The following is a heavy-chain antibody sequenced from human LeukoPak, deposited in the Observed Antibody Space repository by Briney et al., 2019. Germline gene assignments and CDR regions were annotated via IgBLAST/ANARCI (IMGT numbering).Heavy chain of an antibody. CDR1: GFTLTTSG. CDR2: IVVGAGNT. V-gene: IGHV1-58*02. Sequence: ASVKVSCKASGFTLTTSGIQWVRQARGQRLEWIGWIVVGAGNTYYSQRFQERVTITRDMSTSTAYMELSSLRSDDTAVYYCAAQRGASLHDFWSTRLFDPWGQGTLVSVSS. D-gene: IGHD3-3*01. CDR3: AAQRGASLHDFWSTRLFDP. J-gene: IGHJ5*02.